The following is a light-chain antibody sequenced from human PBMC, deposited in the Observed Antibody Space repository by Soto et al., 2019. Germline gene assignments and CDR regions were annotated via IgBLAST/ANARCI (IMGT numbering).Light chain of an antibody. CDR1: SSDIGGYNY. V-gene: IGLV2-14*01. J-gene: IGLJ1*01. Sequence: QSVLTQPASVSGSPGQSITISCAGTSSDIGGYNYVSWYQQHPGKAPKVMIYEVSNRPSGVSNRFSGSKSGNTASLTISGLQAEDEADYYCSSFTITSTLYVFGSGTKVTV. CDR3: SSFTITSTLYV. CDR2: EVS.